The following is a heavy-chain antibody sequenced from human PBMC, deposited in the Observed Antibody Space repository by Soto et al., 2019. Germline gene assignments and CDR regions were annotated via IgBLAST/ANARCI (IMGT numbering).Heavy chain of an antibody. CDR3: AREDADYYDSSGYPGAFDI. V-gene: IGHV5-51*01. Sequence: GESLKISCKGSGYSFTSYWIGWVRQMPGKGLEWMGIFYPGDSDVRYSPSFQGQVTISADKSISAAYLQMNSLRAEDTAVYYCAREDADYYDSSGYPGAFDIWGQGTMVTVSS. J-gene: IGHJ3*02. CDR2: FYPGDSDV. CDR1: GYSFTSYW. D-gene: IGHD3-22*01.